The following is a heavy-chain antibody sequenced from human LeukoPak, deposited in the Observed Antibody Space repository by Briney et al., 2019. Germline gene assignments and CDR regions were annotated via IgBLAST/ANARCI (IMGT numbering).Heavy chain of an antibody. J-gene: IGHJ5*02. V-gene: IGHV3-30*18. Sequence: GSLRLSCAASGFTFSSYGMHWVRQAPGKGLEGLPVISYDGSNKYYADSVKGRFTISRDNSKNTLYLQMNSLRAEDTAVYYCAKGYSSGPGWFDPWGQGTLVTVSS. CDR3: AKGYSSGPGWFDP. D-gene: IGHD6-19*01. CDR2: ISYDGSNK. CDR1: GFTFSSYG.